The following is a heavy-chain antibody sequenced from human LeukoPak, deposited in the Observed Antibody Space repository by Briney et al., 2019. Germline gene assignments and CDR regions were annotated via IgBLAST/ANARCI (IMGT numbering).Heavy chain of an antibody. CDR3: ARGINYDFWSGYYFDY. CDR1: GYTFTGYY. J-gene: IGHJ4*02. D-gene: IGHD3-3*01. Sequence: VKVSCKASGYTFTGYYMHWVRQAPGQGLEWMGWINPNSGGTNYEQKFQGRVTMTRDTSISTAYMELSRLRSDDTAVYYCARGINYDFWSGYYFDYWGQGTLVTVSS. CDR2: INPNSGGT. V-gene: IGHV1-2*02.